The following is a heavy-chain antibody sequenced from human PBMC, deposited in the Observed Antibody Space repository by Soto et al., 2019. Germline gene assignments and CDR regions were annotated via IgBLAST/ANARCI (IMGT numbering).Heavy chain of an antibody. CDR3: ARGPVDSYDH. Sequence: QVQLQQWGAGLLKPSETLSLTCAVYGGSFSGYYWSWIRQPPGKGLEWIGEINHSGSTNYNPSLRSRVPISVDTSKNQFSLKLSSVTAADTAVYYCARGPVDSYDHWGQGTLVTVSS. CDR2: INHSGST. V-gene: IGHV4-34*01. J-gene: IGHJ4*02. D-gene: IGHD5-18*01. CDR1: GGSFSGYY.